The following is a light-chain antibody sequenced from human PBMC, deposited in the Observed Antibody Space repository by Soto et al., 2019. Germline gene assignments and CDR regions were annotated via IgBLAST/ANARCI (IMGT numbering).Light chain of an antibody. Sequence: QSALTQPPSASGSPGQSVTISCTGSNVGEYDYVSWYQQHPGKAPKLMIHEVTKRPSGVPDRFSGSKSGNTASLTVSGLQAEDEADYYCAAWDDSLSGVVFGGGTKLTVL. CDR3: AAWDDSLSGVV. CDR1: NVGEYDY. V-gene: IGLV2-8*01. J-gene: IGLJ2*01. CDR2: EVT.